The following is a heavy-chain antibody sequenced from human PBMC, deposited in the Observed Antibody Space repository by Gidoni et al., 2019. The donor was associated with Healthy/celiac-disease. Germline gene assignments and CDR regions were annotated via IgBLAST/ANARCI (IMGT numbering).Heavy chain of an antibody. CDR2: ISGSGGST. CDR1: GLPFSSSA. J-gene: IGHJ3*02. D-gene: IGHD3-9*01. Sequence: EVPLLESGGGLVQPGGSLRLSCAASGLPFSSSAMSWVRQAPGKGLEWVSAISGSGGSTYYADSVKGRFTISRDNSKNTLYLQMNSLRAEDTAVYYCAKDIDYDILTGYSKGDAFDIWGQGTMVTVSS. CDR3: AKDIDYDILTGYSKGDAFDI. V-gene: IGHV3-23*01.